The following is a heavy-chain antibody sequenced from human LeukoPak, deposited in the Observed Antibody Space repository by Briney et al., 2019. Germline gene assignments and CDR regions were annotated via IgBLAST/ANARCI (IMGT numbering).Heavy chain of an antibody. D-gene: IGHD3-10*01. CDR3: ARGMYGSGSYWYDY. J-gene: IGHJ4*02. Sequence: SETLSLTCTVSGYSISTGYYWDWIRQPPGKGLEWIGTFYHGGSTYYNPSLKSRVTMSVDTSKNQFSLKLSSVTAADTAVYYCARGMYGSGSYWYDYWGQGTLVTVSS. CDR1: GYSISTGYY. V-gene: IGHV4-38-2*02. CDR2: FYHGGST.